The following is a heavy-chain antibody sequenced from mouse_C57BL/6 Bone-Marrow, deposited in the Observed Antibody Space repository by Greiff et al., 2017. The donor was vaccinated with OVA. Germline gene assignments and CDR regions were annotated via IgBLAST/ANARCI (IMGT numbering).Heavy chain of an antibody. Sequence: QVQLQQSGAELARPGASVKLSCKASGYTFTSYGISWVKQRTGQGLEWIGEIYPRSGNTYYNEKFKGKATLTADKSSSTAYMELRSLTSEDSAVYFCAREEGNCGYFDVWGTGTTVTVSS. CDR3: AREEGNCGYFDV. V-gene: IGHV1-81*01. D-gene: IGHD2-1*01. CDR1: GYTFTSYG. CDR2: IYPRSGNT. J-gene: IGHJ1*03.